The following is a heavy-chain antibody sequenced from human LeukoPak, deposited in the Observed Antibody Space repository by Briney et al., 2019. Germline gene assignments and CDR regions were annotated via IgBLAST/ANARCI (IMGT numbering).Heavy chain of an antibody. CDR3: ARHGLTGSFDI. CDR1: GYTFTSYW. D-gene: IGHD7-27*01. CDR2: IYPGDSDN. V-gene: IGHV5-51*01. J-gene: IGHJ3*02. Sequence: KVSCKASGYTFTSYWIAWVRQMPGKGLEWMGIIYPGDSDNRNSPSFQGQVTISVDRSISTAYLQWSSLKASDTAMYYCARHGLTGSFDIWGQGTMVTVSS.